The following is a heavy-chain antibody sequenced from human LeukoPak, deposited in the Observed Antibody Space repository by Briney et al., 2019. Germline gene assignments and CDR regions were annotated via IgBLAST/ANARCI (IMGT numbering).Heavy chain of an antibody. D-gene: IGHD1-14*01. CDR3: ARDYRSDYLDV. Sequence: GGSLRLSCAASGFIFSSYGMHWVRQAPDKGLEWVAFIRYDGSRKYYADSVKGRFTISRDNSKNTLYLQMNSLRDEDTAVYYCARDYRSDYLDVWGKGTTVTISS. CDR2: IRYDGSRK. CDR1: GFIFSSYG. V-gene: IGHV3-30*02. J-gene: IGHJ6*03.